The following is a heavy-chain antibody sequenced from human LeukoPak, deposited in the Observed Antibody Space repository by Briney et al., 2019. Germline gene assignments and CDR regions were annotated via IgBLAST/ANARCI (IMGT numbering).Heavy chain of an antibody. Sequence: PSETLSLTCTVSGGPISRSDYYCCGWTRQPAGEGLECIESMYYRGRTYYNQSLESRVTMSLDTSKNPFSLKLSSVSAADTAVYYCARDPPSFVGGLSLDAFDIWGQGTMVTVSS. CDR1: GGPISRSDYY. CDR3: ARDPPSFVGGLSLDAFDI. V-gene: IGHV4-39*07. D-gene: IGHD3-16*01. CDR2: MYYRGRT. J-gene: IGHJ3*02.